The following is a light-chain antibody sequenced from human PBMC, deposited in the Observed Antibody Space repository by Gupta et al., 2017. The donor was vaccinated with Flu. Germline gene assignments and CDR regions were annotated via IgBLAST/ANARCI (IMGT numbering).Light chain of an antibody. Sequence: SALTQPRSVSGSPGQSVTTSCTGTSSDVGGHDYVSWDHQHPGKAPKLMIYDVSKRPSVVPDRFSGSKSGNTASLTISGLQAEDEAAYYCCSFGPMSSYVFGTGTEVTVL. V-gene: IGLV2-11*01. J-gene: IGLJ1*01. CDR3: CSFGPMSSYV. CDR2: DVS. CDR1: SSDVGGHDY.